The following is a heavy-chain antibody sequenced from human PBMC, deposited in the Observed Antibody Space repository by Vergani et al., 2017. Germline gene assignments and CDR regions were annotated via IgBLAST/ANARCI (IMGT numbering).Heavy chain of an antibody. CDR2: INHSGST. D-gene: IGHD3-10*01. CDR3: AREGRGYGSGSYYRYYYYYYMDV. CDR1: GGSFSGYY. J-gene: IGHJ6*03. V-gene: IGHV4-34*01. Sequence: QVQLQQWGAGLLKPSETLSLTCAVYGGSFSGYYWSWIRQPPGKGLEWIGEINHSGSTNYNPSLKSRVTISVDTSKNQFSLKLSSVTAADTAVYYCAREGRGYGSGSYYRYYYYYYMDVWGKGP.